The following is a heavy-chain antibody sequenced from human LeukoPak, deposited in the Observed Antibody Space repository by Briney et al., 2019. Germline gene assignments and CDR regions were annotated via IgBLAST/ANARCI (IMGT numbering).Heavy chain of an antibody. CDR1: GYTFTSYG. J-gene: IGHJ3*02. V-gene: IGHV1-2*02. CDR2: INPNSGGT. Sequence: GASVKVSCKASGYTFTSYGISWVRQAPGQGLEWMGWINPNSGGTNYAQKFQGRVTMTRDTSISTAYMELSRLRSDDTAVYYCARGDFGVVIPLGPVFDAFDIWGQGTMVTVSS. CDR3: ARGDFGVVIPLGPVFDAFDI. D-gene: IGHD3-3*01.